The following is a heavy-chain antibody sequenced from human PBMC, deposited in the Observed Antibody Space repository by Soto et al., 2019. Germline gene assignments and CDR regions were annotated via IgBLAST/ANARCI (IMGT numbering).Heavy chain of an antibody. CDR2: ISAYNGNT. Sequence: GAPVTGAWTGAGSGLPGDGGGWRSQAPGQGLEWMGWISAYNGNTNYAQKLQGRVTMTTDTSTSTAYMELRSLRSDDTAVYYCARDDFPNRDGYNNYYSSGMDVWGQGTTVTVSS. V-gene: IGHV1-18*01. J-gene: IGHJ6*02. CDR3: ARDDFPNRDGYNNYYSSGMDV. D-gene: IGHD5-12*01. CDR1: GSGLPGDG.